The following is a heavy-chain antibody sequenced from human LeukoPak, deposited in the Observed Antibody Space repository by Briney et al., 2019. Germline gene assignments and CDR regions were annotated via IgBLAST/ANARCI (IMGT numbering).Heavy chain of an antibody. D-gene: IGHD1-26*01. CDR3: ARDSILGATTLSPFGY. CDR1: GYTFTSYD. Sequence: ASVKVSRKASGYTFTSYDINWVRQATGQGLEWMGWMNPNSGNTGYAQKFQGRVTMTRNTSISTAYMELSSLRSEDTAVYYCARDSILGATTLSPFGYWGQGTLVTVSS. CDR2: MNPNSGNT. J-gene: IGHJ4*02. V-gene: IGHV1-8*01.